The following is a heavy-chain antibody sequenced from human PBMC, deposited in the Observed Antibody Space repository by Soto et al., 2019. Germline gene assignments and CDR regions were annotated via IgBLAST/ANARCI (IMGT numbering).Heavy chain of an antibody. Sequence: PGGSLRLSCSVSGLTFSDYGVHWVRRAPGKGLEWVALIWNDGTTEYYIDSVKGRFTISRDNSKNMLYLQMNSLRAEDTAVYYCAKEILGGVFDYWGQGTLVTVSS. CDR1: GLTFSDYG. CDR3: AKEILGGVFDY. CDR2: IWNDGTTE. V-gene: IGHV3-33*03. J-gene: IGHJ4*02. D-gene: IGHD3-3*01.